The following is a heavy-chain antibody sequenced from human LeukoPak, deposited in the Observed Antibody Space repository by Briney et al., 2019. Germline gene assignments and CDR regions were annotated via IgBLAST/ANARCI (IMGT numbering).Heavy chain of an antibody. CDR2: IYHSGST. D-gene: IGHD4-11*01. CDR1: GYSISSGYY. J-gene: IGHJ5*02. CDR3: ARQFANDCSNYVLYP. V-gene: IGHV4-38-2*01. Sequence: SETLSLTCAVSGYSISSGYYWGWIRQPPGKGLEWIGSIYHSGSTYYNPSLKSRVTIPVDTSKNQFSLKLSSVTAADTAVYYCARQFANDCSNYVLYPWGQGTLVTVSS.